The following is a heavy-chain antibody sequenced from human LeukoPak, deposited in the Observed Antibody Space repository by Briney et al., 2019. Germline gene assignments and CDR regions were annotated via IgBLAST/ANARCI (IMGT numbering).Heavy chain of an antibody. CDR1: GFTFSSYA. D-gene: IGHD1-26*01. CDR3: ARVGLDI. V-gene: IGHV3-30-3*01. CDR2: ISYDGSNK. J-gene: IGHJ3*02. Sequence: PGRSLRLSCAASGFTFSSYAMHWVRQAPGKGLEWVAVISYDGSNKYYADSVKSRFTISRDNSKNTLYLQMNSLRAEDTAVYYCARVGLDIWGQGTMVTVSS.